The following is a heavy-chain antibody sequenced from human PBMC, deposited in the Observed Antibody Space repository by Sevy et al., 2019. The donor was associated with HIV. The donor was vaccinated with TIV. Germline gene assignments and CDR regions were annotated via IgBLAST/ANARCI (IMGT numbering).Heavy chain of an antibody. CDR3: ARENVVVPAAMLGYCSGGSCYHYYYGMDV. CDR1: GFTFSSYS. Sequence: GGSLRLSCAASGFTFSSYSMNWVRQAPGKGLEWVSSISSSSSYIYYADSVKGRFTISRDNAKNSLYLQMNSLRAEDTAVDYCARENVVVPAAMLGYCSGGSCYHYYYGMDVWGQGATVTVSS. D-gene: IGHD2-15*01. V-gene: IGHV3-21*01. CDR2: ISSSSSYI. J-gene: IGHJ6*01.